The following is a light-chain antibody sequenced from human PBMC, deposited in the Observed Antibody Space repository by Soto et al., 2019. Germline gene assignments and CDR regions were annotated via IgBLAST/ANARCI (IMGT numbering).Light chain of an antibody. CDR2: EVS. CDR1: SSDVGNYNL. V-gene: IGLV2-23*02. J-gene: IGLJ1*01. Sequence: QSVLTQPASVSGSPGQSITISCTGTSSDVGNYNLVSWYQQDPGKAPKLMIYEVSKRPSGVSNRFPGSKSGNTASLTISGLQAEDEADYYCCSYAGGSTYVFGTGTKVTV. CDR3: CSYAGGSTYV.